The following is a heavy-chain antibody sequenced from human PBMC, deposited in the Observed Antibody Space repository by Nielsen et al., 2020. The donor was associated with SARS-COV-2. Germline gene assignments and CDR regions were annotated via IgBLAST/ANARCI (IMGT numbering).Heavy chain of an antibody. V-gene: IGHV3-30*18. CDR1: GFSFNNYS. D-gene: IGHD3/OR15-3a*01. J-gene: IGHJ4*02. CDR2: ISYEGSKQ. Sequence: GESLKISCAASGFSFNNYSMHWVRQAPGKGLEWVAYISYEGSKQFYADSVKGRFTISRDFSKTTLYLQMNSLRAEDTAMYYCAKDRATFMIYFRRGGPDYWGQGTLVTVSS. CDR3: AKDRATFMIYFRRGGPDY.